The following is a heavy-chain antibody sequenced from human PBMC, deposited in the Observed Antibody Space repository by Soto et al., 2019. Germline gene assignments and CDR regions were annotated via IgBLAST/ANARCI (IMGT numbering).Heavy chain of an antibody. CDR3: ARGYLSTVTTYGYFDY. Sequence: GASVKVSCKASGYTFTSYYIHWVREAPGQGLEWMGIINPSGGSPSYAQRFQGRVTMTRDTSTGTVYMDLSRLRSEDTAVYYCARGYLSTVTTYGYFDYWGQGTLVTVCS. J-gene: IGHJ4*02. V-gene: IGHV1-46*03. CDR1: GYTFTSYY. CDR2: INPSGGSP. D-gene: IGHD4-17*01.